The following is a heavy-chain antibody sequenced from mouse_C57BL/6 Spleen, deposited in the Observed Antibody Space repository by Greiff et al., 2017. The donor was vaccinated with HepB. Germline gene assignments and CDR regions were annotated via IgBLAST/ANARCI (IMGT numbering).Heavy chain of an antibody. D-gene: IGHD2-2*01. CDR2: ISSGSSTI. J-gene: IGHJ4*01. Sequence: EVNVVESGGGLVKPGGSLKLSCAASGFTFSDYGMHWVRQAPEKGLEWVAYISSGSSTIYYADTVKGRFTISRDNAKNTLFLQMTSLRSEDTAMYYCAREGNYGSMDYWGQGTSVTVSS. CDR3: AREGNYGSMDY. V-gene: IGHV5-17*01. CDR1: GFTFSDYG.